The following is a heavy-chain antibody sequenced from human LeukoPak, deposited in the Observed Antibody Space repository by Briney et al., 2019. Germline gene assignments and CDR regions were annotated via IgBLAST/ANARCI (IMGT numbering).Heavy chain of an antibody. V-gene: IGHV3-21*01. CDR1: GFTFSSYS. Sequence: KSGGSLRLSCAASGFTFSSYSMNWVRQAPGKGLEWVSSISSSSSYIYYADSVKGRFTISRDNAKNSLYLQMNSLRAEDTAVYYCARPRFPYYRLSGPDFYYMDVWGKGTTVTVSS. CDR2: ISSSSSYI. J-gene: IGHJ6*03. CDR3: ARPRFPYYRLSGPDFYYMDV. D-gene: IGHD3-10*01.